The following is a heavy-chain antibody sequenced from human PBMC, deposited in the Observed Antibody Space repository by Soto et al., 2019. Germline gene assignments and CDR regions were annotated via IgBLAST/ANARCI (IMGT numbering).Heavy chain of an antibody. D-gene: IGHD6-13*01. V-gene: IGHV5-51*01. CDR1: GYSFTSYW. CDR3: ARILQYSSSWYPGSGYYYYCMDV. J-gene: IGHJ6*02. Sequence: GESLKISCKGSGYSFTSYWIGWVRQMPGKGLEWMGIIYPGDSDTRYSTSLKTRLTISKDTSKNQVVLTMTNMDPVDTATYYCARILQYSSSWYPGSGYYYYCMDVWGQGTTVTVSS. CDR2: IYPGDSDT.